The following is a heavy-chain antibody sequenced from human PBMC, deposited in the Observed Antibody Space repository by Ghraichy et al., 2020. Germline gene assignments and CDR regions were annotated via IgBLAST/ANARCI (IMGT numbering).Heavy chain of an antibody. CDR1: GFTFSSYS. D-gene: IGHD2-15*01. CDR2: ISSSSRYI. CDR3: ASYVRPSCSGGSCYSVTAFDI. Sequence: WGSLRLSCAASGFTFSSYSMNWVRQAPGKGLEWVSSISSSSRYIYYADSLKGRFTISRDNAKNSLYLQMNSLRAEDTAVYYCASYVRPSCSGGSCYSVTAFDIWGQGTMVTVSS. J-gene: IGHJ3*02. V-gene: IGHV3-21*01.